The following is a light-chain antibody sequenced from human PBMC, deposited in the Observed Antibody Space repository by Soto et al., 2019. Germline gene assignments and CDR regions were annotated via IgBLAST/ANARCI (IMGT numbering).Light chain of an antibody. Sequence: DIQMTQSPSSLSASVGDTVTITCRASQFISTYLHWYQHKPAEGPNLLIFEASTLQSGVPSRFSGSGSGTDFTLTISYLQPEVFATYYCQQSFSLPLTFGGGTRVEIK. CDR3: QQSFSLPLT. V-gene: IGKV1-39*01. J-gene: IGKJ4*01. CDR2: EAS. CDR1: QFISTY.